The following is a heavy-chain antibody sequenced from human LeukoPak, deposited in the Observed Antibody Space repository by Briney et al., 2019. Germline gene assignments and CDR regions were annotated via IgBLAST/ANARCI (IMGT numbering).Heavy chain of an antibody. Sequence: ASVKVSCKASGYTFTGYDINWVRQATGQGLEWMGWMNPNSGNTGYAQKFQGRVTMTRNTSISTAYMELSSLRSEDTAVYYCARTLLLGVYYYYGMDVWGQGTTVTVSS. V-gene: IGHV1-8*01. J-gene: IGHJ6*02. D-gene: IGHD2-21*02. CDR3: ARTLLLGVYYYYGMDV. CDR1: GYTFTGYD. CDR2: MNPNSGNT.